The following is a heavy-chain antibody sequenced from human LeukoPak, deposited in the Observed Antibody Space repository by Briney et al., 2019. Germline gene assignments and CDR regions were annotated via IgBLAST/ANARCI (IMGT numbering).Heavy chain of an antibody. D-gene: IGHD6-19*01. J-gene: IGHJ3*02. V-gene: IGHV4-39*02. CDR1: GGSISSSSYY. Sequence: PSETLSLTCTVSGGSISSSSYYWGWIRQPPGKGLEWIGSIYYSGSTYYDPSLKSRVTISVDTSKNQFSLKLSSVTAADTAVYYCAREGIAVAGGAFDIWGQGTMVTVSS. CDR2: IYYSGST. CDR3: AREGIAVAGGAFDI.